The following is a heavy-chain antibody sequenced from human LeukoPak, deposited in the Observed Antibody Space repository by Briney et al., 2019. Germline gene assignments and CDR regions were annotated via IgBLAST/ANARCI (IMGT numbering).Heavy chain of an antibody. Sequence: PSETLSLTCTVSGGSISSSYYHWGWIRQPPGKGLELIGSIYYSGSTYYNPSLRSRVTMSVDTSKNQFSLKLRSVTAADTTVYYCARHASSGGSPQYYYYGMDVWGRGTTVTVSS. CDR3: ARHASSGGSPQYYYYGMDV. CDR1: GGSISSSYYH. D-gene: IGHD2-15*01. V-gene: IGHV4-39*01. CDR2: IYYSGST. J-gene: IGHJ6*02.